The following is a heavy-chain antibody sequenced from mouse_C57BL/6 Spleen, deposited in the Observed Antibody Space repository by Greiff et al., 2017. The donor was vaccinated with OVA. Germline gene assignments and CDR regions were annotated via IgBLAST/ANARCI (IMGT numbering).Heavy chain of an antibody. CDR1: GYTFTSYW. CDR3: ARGNYSNFPMDY. D-gene: IGHD2-5*01. Sequence: VQLQQSGAELVMPGASVKLSCKASGYTFTSYWMHWVKQRPGQGLEWIGEIDPSDSYTNYNQKFKGKSTLTVDKSSSTAYMQLSSLTSEDSAVYYCARGNYSNFPMDYWGQGTSVTVSS. J-gene: IGHJ4*01. V-gene: IGHV1-69*01. CDR2: IDPSDSYT.